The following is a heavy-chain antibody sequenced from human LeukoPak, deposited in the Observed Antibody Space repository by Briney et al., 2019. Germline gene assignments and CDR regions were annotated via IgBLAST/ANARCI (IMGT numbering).Heavy chain of an antibody. CDR1: GGSISSNNYY. CDR3: ARQFFTSQGGFDP. D-gene: IGHD3-16*01. CDR2: INYSANT. Sequence: SETLSLTCTVSGGSISSNNYYWGWIRQPPGEGLQWIGSINYSANTYYNPSLKSRVTISVDTSKNQFSLKLTSVTVADTAVYYCARQFFTSQGGFDPWGQGTLVTVSS. J-gene: IGHJ5*02. V-gene: IGHV4-39*01.